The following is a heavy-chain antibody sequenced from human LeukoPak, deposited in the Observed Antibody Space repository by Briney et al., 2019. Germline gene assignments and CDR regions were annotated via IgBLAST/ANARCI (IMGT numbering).Heavy chain of an antibody. J-gene: IGHJ6*03. CDR2: INHSGST. CDR3: ARLIEVAVALEGHYYYYMDV. D-gene: IGHD6-19*01. CDR1: GVSISSSNSY. Sequence: SETLSLTCTVSGVSISSSNSYWGRIRQPPGKGLEWIGEINHSGSTNYNPSLKSRVTISVDTSKNQFSLKLSSVTAADAAVYYCARLIEVAVALEGHYYYYMDVWGKGTTVTISS. V-gene: IGHV4-39*07.